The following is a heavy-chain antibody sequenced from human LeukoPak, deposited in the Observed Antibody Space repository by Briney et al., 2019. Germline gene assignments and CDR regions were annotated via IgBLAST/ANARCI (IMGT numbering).Heavy chain of an antibody. J-gene: IGHJ4*02. D-gene: IGHD3-22*01. CDR3: ARGSSYGASGYPYFDH. CDR2: INHRGTT. V-gene: IGHV4-34*01. CDR1: GGSFSGYY. Sequence: SETLSLTCAVYGGSFSGYYWSWIRQSPGKGLEWIGEINHRGTTKYNASLESRVTISLDTSKNQFSLEVTSVTAADTATYYRARGSSYGASGYPYFDHWGQGTLVPVSS.